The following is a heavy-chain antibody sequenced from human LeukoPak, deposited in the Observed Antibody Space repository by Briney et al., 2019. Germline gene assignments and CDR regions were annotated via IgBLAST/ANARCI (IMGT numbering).Heavy chain of an antibody. J-gene: IGHJ5*02. CDR1: GFTFSSYW. V-gene: IGHV3-74*01. CDR2: INSDGSST. D-gene: IGHD2-15*01. Sequence: QPGGSLRLSCAASGFTFSSYWMHWVRQAPGKGLVWVSRINSDGSSTSDADSVKGRFTISRDNAKNTLYLQMNSLRAEDTAVYYCARDFREDCSGGSCYWEPTNWFDPWGQGTLVTVSS. CDR3: ARDFREDCSGGSCYWEPTNWFDP.